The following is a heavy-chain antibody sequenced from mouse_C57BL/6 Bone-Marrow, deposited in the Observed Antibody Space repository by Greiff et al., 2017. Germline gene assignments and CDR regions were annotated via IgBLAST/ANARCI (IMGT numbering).Heavy chain of an antibody. D-gene: IGHD2-3*01. Sequence: QVHVKQSGAELARPGASVKLSCKASGYTFTSYGISWVKQRTGQGLEWIGEINPSTGGTTYNQKFRAKATLTVDKSSSTAYMQLKSLTSEDSAVYYCARSGLLPFYAMDYWGQGTSVTVYS. CDR3: ARSGLLPFYAMDY. CDR1: GYTFTSYG. CDR2: INPSTGGT. V-gene: IGHV1-81*01. J-gene: IGHJ4*01.